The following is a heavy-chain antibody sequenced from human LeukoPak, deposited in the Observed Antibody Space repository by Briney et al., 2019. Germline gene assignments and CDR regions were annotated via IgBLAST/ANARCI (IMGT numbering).Heavy chain of an antibody. V-gene: IGHV1-2*02. Sequence: ASVKVSCKASGYTFTGYYLHWVRQAPGQGPEWMGWINPNSGDTNYAQKFQGRVTMTWDTPISTAYMGLSRLKSDDTAIYYCARGTAYTEHSFFDYWGQGTLVTVSS. CDR3: ARGTAYTEHSFFDY. CDR1: GYTFTGYY. CDR2: INPNSGDT. D-gene: IGHD3-16*01. J-gene: IGHJ4*02.